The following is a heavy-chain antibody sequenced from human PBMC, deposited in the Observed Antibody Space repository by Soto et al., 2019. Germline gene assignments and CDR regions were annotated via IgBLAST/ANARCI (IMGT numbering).Heavy chain of an antibody. V-gene: IGHV3-23*01. Sequence: GGSLRLSCAASGFTFSSYAMSWVRQAPGKGLEWVSAISGSGGSTYYADSVKGRFTISRDNSKNTLYLQMNSLRAEDTAVYYCAKDRPRGYETYYYYMDVWGKGTTVTVSS. CDR2: ISGSGGST. CDR3: AKDRPRGYETYYYYMDV. D-gene: IGHD5-12*01. J-gene: IGHJ6*03. CDR1: GFTFSSYA.